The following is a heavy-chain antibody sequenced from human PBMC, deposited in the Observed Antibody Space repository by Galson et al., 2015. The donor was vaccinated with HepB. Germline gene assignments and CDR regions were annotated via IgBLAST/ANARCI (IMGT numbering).Heavy chain of an antibody. CDR3: ARARGYCSGGSCSPYYYGMDV. Sequence: CAISGDSVSSNSAAWNWIRQSPSRGLEWLGRTYYRSKWYNDYAVSVKSRITINPDTSKNQFSLQLNSVTPEDTAVYYYARARGYCSGGSCSPYYYGMDVWGQGTTVTVSS. D-gene: IGHD2-15*01. V-gene: IGHV6-1*01. CDR1: GDSVSSNSAA. CDR2: TYYRSKWYN. J-gene: IGHJ6*02.